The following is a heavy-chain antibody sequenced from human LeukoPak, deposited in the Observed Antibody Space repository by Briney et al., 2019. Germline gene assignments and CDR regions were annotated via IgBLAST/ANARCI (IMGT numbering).Heavy chain of an antibody. D-gene: IGHD4-23*01. Sequence: SETLSLTCTGSGGSISSSSYYWGWIRQPPGKGLEWIGSIYHSGSTYYNPSLNSRVTISVDTSKNQFSLKLSSVTAADTAVYYCARVLGYGGIIYWYFDLWGRGTLVTVSS. CDR3: ARVLGYGGIIYWYFDL. J-gene: IGHJ2*01. CDR2: IYHSGST. CDR1: GGSISSSSYY. V-gene: IGHV4-39*07.